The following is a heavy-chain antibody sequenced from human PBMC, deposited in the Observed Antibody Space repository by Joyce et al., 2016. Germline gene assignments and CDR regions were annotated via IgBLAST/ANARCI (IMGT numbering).Heavy chain of an antibody. CDR1: GYPFTEYN. V-gene: IGHV1-2*02. Sequence: QVQLVQSGAEVKKPGASVMVSCKASGYPFTEYNIHWVRQAPGQGLEWMGWSNPNSGDTNYAQKFQGRVTRTRDTSISTAHMELSSLRSDDTAVYYCARTLAHCRGGSCYWAQGTLLTISS. CDR3: ARTLAHCRGGSCY. J-gene: IGHJ4*02. CDR2: SNPNSGDT. D-gene: IGHD2-15*01.